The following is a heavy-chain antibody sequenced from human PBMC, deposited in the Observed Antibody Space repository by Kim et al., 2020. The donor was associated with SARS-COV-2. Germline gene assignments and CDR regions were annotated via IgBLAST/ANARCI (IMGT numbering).Heavy chain of an antibody. CDR3: AKSIAAAGTVDY. J-gene: IGHJ4*02. CDR2: IWYDGSNK. D-gene: IGHD6-13*01. Sequence: GGSLRLSCAASGFTFSSYGMHWVRQAPGKGLEWVAVIWYDGSNKYYADSVKGRFTISRDNSKNTLYLQMNSLRAEDTAVYYCAKSIAAAGTVDYWGQGTLVTVSS. CDR1: GFTFSSYG. V-gene: IGHV3-33*06.